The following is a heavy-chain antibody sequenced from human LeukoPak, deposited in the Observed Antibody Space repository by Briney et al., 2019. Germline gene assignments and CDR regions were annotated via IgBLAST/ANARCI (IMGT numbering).Heavy chain of an antibody. Sequence: SETLSLTCTVSGGSISSGDYYWSWIRQPPGKGLEWIGYIYYSGSTYYNPSLKSRVTISVDTSKNQFSLKLSSVTAADTAVYYCARRAPGDYFDYWGQGTLVTVSS. V-gene: IGHV4-30-4*01. D-gene: IGHD3-10*01. CDR1: GGSISSGDYY. CDR3: ARRAPGDYFDY. CDR2: IYYSGST. J-gene: IGHJ4*02.